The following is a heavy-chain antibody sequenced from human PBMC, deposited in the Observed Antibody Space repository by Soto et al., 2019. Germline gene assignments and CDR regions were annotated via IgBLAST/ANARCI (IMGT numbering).Heavy chain of an antibody. D-gene: IGHD3-16*02. CDR1: GFTFSSYA. CDR2: ISGSGGST. V-gene: IGHV3-23*01. CDR3: AKESYDYVWGRYRHHFDY. J-gene: IGHJ4*02. Sequence: EVQLLESGGGLVQPGGSLRLSCAASGFTFSSYAMSWVRQAPGKGLEWVSAISGSGGSTYYADSVKGRFTISRDNSKNTLYLQMNSPRAEDTAVYYCAKESYDYVWGRYRHHFDYWGQGTLVTVSS.